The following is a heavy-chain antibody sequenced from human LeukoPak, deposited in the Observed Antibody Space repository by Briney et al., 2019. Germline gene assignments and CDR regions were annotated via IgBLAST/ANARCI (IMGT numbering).Heavy chain of an antibody. CDR2: INPNSGGT. CDR3: ARVLTRKSFNFDY. V-gene: IGHV1-2*02. Sequence: ASVKVSCKASGYTFTCYYMHWVRQAPGQGLEWMGWINPNSGGTNYAQKFQGRVTMTRDTPISTAYMELSRLRSDDTAVYYCARVLTRKSFNFDYWGQGTLVTVSS. J-gene: IGHJ4*02. CDR1: GYTFTCYY. D-gene: IGHD1-14*01.